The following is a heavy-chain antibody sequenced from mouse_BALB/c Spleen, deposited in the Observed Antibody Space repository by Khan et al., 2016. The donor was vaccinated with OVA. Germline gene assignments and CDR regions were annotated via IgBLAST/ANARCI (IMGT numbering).Heavy chain of an antibody. CDR3: TRDDDGYYVGSY. CDR2: IRSTAINHAT. Sequence: EVKLEESGGGLVQPGGSMKLSCAASGFTFSDAWMDWVRQSPAKGLEWVAEIRSTAINHATYYTESVTGRFTISRDDSKRSCYLQKNNLRAEDTGIDYCTRDDDGYYVGSYWGQGTLVTVSA. V-gene: IGHV6-6*01. CDR1: GFTFSDAW. J-gene: IGHJ3*01. D-gene: IGHD2-3*01.